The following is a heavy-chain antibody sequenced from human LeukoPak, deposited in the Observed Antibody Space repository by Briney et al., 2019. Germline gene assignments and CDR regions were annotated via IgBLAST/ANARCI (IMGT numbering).Heavy chain of an antibody. CDR2: IYYSGST. CDR1: GGSISSSSYY. V-gene: IGHV4-39*01. Sequence: SETLSLTCTVSGGSISSSSYYWGWIRQPPGKGLEWIGSIYYSGSTYYNPSLKSRVTISVDTSKNQFSLKLSSVTAADTAVYYCARLDYYGSGSYPFDYWGQGTLVTVSS. CDR3: ARLDYYGSGSYPFDY. D-gene: IGHD3-10*01. J-gene: IGHJ4*02.